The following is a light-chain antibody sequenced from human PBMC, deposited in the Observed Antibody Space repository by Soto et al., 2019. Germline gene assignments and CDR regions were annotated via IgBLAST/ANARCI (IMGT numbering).Light chain of an antibody. V-gene: IGLV2-14*01. CDR3: SSYTSSSTLV. J-gene: IGLJ2*01. CDR1: SSDVGGYNY. CDR2: EVS. Sequence: QSALTQPASVSGSPGQSITISCTGTSSDVGGYNYVSWYQQHPGKAPKLMIYEVSNRPSGVSNRFAGSKSGNTDSLTISGLQAEDEADYYCSSYTSSSTLVFGGGTQLNVL.